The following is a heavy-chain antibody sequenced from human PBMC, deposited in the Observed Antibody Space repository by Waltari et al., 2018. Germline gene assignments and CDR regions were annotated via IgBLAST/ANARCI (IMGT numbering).Heavy chain of an antibody. V-gene: IGHV1-3*01. J-gene: IGHJ4*02. D-gene: IGHD3-22*01. CDR2: INAGNGNT. Sequence: QVQLVQSGAEVKKPGASVKVSCKASGYTFTSYAMHWVRQAPGQRLEWMGWINAGNGNTKYSQKVQGRVTITRDTSASTAYMELSSLRSEDTAVYYCARSTVTYYYDSSGYAFPYWGQGTLVTVSS. CDR3: ARSTVTYYYDSSGYAFPY. CDR1: GYTFTSYA.